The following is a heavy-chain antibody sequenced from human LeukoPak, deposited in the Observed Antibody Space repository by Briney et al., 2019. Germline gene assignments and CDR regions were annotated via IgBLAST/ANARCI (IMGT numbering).Heavy chain of an antibody. Sequence: GGSLRLSCAASGFTISSYDMSWVRQAPGKGLEWVSGISGSDGIYADSVKGRFTISRDNSKNTLYLQMNSLRAEDTAVYYCAKAIAAAGLADWGQGTLVTVSS. CDR1: GFTISSYD. CDR2: ISGSDG. D-gene: IGHD6-13*01. J-gene: IGHJ4*02. V-gene: IGHV3-23*01. CDR3: AKAIAAAGLAD.